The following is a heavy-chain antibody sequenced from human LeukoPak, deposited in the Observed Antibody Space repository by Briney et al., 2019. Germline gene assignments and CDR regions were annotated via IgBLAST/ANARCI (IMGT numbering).Heavy chain of an antibody. V-gene: IGHV3-48*03. D-gene: IGHD4-17*01. J-gene: IGHJ6*03. CDR3: AKDSSYTYGDYVAGLWGYYYMDV. CDR1: GFTFSSYE. CDR2: ISSSGSTI. Sequence: GGSLRLSCAASGFTFSSYEMNWVRQAPGKGLEWVSYISSSGSTIYYADSVKGRFTISRDNAKNSLYLQMNSLRAEDTAVYYCAKDSSYTYGDYVAGLWGYYYMDVWGKGTTVTVSS.